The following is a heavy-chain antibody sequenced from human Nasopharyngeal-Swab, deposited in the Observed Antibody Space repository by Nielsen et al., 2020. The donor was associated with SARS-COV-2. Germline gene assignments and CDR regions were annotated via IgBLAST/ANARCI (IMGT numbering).Heavy chain of an antibody. J-gene: IGHJ6*02. V-gene: IGHV4-39*01. Sequence: GSLRLSCTVSGGSISSSSYYWGWIRQPPGKGLERIGSIYYSGSTYYNPSLKSRVTISVDTSKNQFSLKLSSVTAADTAVYYCARHRGIYYYYYGMDVWGQGTTVTVSS. CDR3: ARHRGIYYYYYGMDV. CDR1: GGSISSSSYY. CDR2: IYYSGST. D-gene: IGHD3-10*01.